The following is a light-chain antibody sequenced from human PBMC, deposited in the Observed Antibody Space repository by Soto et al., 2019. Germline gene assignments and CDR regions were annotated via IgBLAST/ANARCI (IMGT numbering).Light chain of an antibody. V-gene: IGLV1-40*01. J-gene: IGLJ2*01. Sequence: QSVLTQPPSVSGAPGQRVTISCTGTSSNIGAGYDVHWYQQLPGTAPKLLIYGNSTRPSGVPDRFSGSKSGTSASLAITGLHAEDEADYYCQSYDSSLSGNVVFGGGTKLTVL. CDR3: QSYDSSLSGNVV. CDR2: GNS. CDR1: SSNIGAGYD.